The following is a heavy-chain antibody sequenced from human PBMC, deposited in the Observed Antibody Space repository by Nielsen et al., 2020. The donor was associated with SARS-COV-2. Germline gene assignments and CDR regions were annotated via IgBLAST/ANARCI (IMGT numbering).Heavy chain of an antibody. Sequence: GESLKISCGASGFTISSSFMSWVRQAAGKGLDWVSVIYTDGSASYADSMKGRFTVSRDNSKNTVYLKMNSLRAEDTAVYYCARDNWGRMDVWGQGTTVTVSS. D-gene: IGHD7-27*01. CDR3: ARDNWGRMDV. CDR1: GFTISSSF. V-gene: IGHV3-66*01. J-gene: IGHJ6*02. CDR2: IYTDGSA.